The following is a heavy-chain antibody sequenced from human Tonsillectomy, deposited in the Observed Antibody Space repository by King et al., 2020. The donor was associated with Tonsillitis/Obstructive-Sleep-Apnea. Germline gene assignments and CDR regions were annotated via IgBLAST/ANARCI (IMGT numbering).Heavy chain of an antibody. CDR3: ARHQNPSPGYDANYHYYYYMDV. Sequence: QLVQSGAEVKKPGESLKISCKVSGYSFTSYWIGWVRQMPGKGLEWMGIIYPGDSVTRYSPSFQGQVTISADKSISTAYLQWSSLNASATAMYYCARHQNPSPGYDANYHYYYYMDVWRKGTTVTVSS. J-gene: IGHJ6*03. D-gene: IGHD5-12*01. CDR1: GYSFTSYW. V-gene: IGHV5-51*01. CDR2: IYPGDSVT.